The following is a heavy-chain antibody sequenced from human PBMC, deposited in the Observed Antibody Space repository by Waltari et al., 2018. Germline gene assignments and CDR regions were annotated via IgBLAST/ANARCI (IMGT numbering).Heavy chain of an antibody. D-gene: IGHD2-8*01. Sequence: EVQLVESGGGLVQPGGSLRLSCAASGFTFSSNWMHWVRHAPGKGLVWGSRINGDGDTTTYADAVKGRFTISRDNAKNTLYLEMNSLRAEDMAVYYCARAAWGRNGLDIWGHGTMVTVSS. J-gene: IGHJ3*02. V-gene: IGHV3-74*01. CDR1: GFTFSSNW. CDR3: ARAAWGRNGLDI. CDR2: INGDGDTT.